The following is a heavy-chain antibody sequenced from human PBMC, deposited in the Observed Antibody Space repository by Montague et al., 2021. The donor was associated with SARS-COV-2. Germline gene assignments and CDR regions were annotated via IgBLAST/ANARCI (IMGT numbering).Heavy chain of an antibody. D-gene: IGHD4-17*01. CDR1: GFTFSTYA. Sequence: SLRLSCAASGFTFSTYAMNWVRQAPGKGLEWVSGISGSGGGTLYADSEKGRFTISRDNSKNTLYLQMNSLRAEDTAVYFCAKGSLPGDFVFHYWGQGTLVTVSS. V-gene: IGHV3-23*01. CDR2: ISGSGGGT. CDR3: AKGSLPGDFVFHY. J-gene: IGHJ4*02.